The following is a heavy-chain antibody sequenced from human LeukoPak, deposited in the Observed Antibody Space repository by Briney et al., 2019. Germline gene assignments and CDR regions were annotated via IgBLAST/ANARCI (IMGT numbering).Heavy chain of an antibody. CDR2: INRDGSQR. CDR1: GFDFSNYW. Sequence: PGGSLRLSCEASGFDFSNYWMNWVRQAPGKGLEWAANINRDGSQRNYVDSVKGRFAISRDNVKNLLFLQLNSLRADDTAVYYCARTFSDYWGQGTLVTVSS. J-gene: IGHJ4*02. D-gene: IGHD3-16*01. V-gene: IGHV3-7*03. CDR3: ARTFSDY.